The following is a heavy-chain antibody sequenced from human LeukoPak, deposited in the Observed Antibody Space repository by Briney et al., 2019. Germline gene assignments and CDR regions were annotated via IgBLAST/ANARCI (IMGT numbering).Heavy chain of an antibody. CDR3: ARHSIDCSGSTCYDY. J-gene: IGHJ4*02. V-gene: IGHV4-59*08. CDR1: GGSIRSYY. CDR2: IYYSGST. Sequence: SETLSLTCTVSGGSIRSYYWSWIRQPPGKGLEWMGYIYYSGSTYYNPSLKSRVTISVDTSKNQFSLKLSSVTAADTAAYYCARHSIDCSGSTCYDYWGQGTLVTVSS. D-gene: IGHD2-15*01.